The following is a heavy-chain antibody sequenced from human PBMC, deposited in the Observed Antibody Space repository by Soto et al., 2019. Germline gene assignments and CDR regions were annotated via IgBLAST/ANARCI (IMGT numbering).Heavy chain of an antibody. CDR1: GFTFSSYG. Sequence: QVQLVESGGGVVQPGRSLRLSCAASGFTFSSYGMHWVRQAPGKGLEWVAVISYDGSNKYYADSVKGRFTISRDNSKNTLYLQMNSLRAEDTAVYYCAKDWGLYCGGDCYSLDYWGQGTLVTVSS. CDR3: AKDWGLYCGGDCYSLDY. CDR2: ISYDGSNK. D-gene: IGHD2-21*02. J-gene: IGHJ4*02. V-gene: IGHV3-30*18.